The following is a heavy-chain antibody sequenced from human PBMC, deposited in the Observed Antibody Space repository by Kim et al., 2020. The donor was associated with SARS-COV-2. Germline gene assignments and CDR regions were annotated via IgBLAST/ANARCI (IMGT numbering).Heavy chain of an antibody. CDR2: ISATNGDT. J-gene: IGHJ4*02. CDR1: GYNFAIYG. Sequence: ASVKVSCQAFGYNFAIYGVSWVRQAPGQGLERMGWISATNGDTNYAEKFQGRVTMTTDTSTSTAYMELRSLISDDTAVYFCARAGATVTRFFDFWGQGTLVIVSS. V-gene: IGHV1-18*04. D-gene: IGHD4-17*01. CDR3: ARAGATVTRFFDF.